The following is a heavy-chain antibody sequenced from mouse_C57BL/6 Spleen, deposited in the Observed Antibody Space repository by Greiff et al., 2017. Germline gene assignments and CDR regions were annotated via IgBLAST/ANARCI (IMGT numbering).Heavy chain of an antibody. D-gene: IGHD2-1*01. CDR2: ISYDGSN. V-gene: IGHV3-6*01. CDR1: GYSITSGYY. Sequence: EVKLVESGPGLVKPSQSLSLTCSVTGYSITSGYYWNWIRQFPGNKLEWMGYISYDGSNNYNPSLKNRISITRDTSKNQFFLKLNSVTTEDTATYYCARREDGNYDWYFDVWGTGTTVTVSS. J-gene: IGHJ1*03. CDR3: ARREDGNYDWYFDV.